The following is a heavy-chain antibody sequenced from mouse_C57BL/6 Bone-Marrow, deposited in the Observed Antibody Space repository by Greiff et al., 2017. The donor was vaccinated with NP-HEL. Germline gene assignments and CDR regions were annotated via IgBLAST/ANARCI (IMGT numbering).Heavy chain of an antibody. Sequence: VMLVESGPGLVAPSQSLSITCTVSGLSLTSYGVDWIRQSPGKGLEWLGVIWGVGSTNYNSALKSRLSISKDNSKSQVFLKMNSLQTDDTAMYYCATLYGYDGAMDYWGQGTSVTFSS. CDR2: IWGVGST. V-gene: IGHV2-6*01. J-gene: IGHJ4*01. CDR1: GLSLTSYG. CDR3: ATLYGYDGAMDY. D-gene: IGHD2-2*01.